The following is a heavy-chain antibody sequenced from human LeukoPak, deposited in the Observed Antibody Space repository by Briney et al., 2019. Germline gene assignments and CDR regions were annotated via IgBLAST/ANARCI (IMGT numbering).Heavy chain of an antibody. J-gene: IGHJ4*02. V-gene: IGHV3-7*05. CDR2: IKQDGSEK. Sequence: PGGSLRLSCAASGFTFSNYWMTWVRQAPGKGLEWVANIKQDGSEKYYVDSVKGRVTISRDNAKNSLYMQMNSLRAEDTAVYYCARDGGGFDYWGQGTLVTVSS. CDR3: ARDGGGFDY. D-gene: IGHD3-16*01. CDR1: GFTFSNYW.